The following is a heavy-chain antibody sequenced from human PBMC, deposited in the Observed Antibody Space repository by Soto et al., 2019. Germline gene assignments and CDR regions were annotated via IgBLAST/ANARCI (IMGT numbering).Heavy chain of an antibody. CDR3: AKGVYSTDYYGMDV. Sequence: ESGGGVVQPGRSLRLSCAASGFTFSSFGMHWVRQAPGKGLEWVALISYDGSNTYYADSVKGRFTISRDNSKNTLYVQMNSLRADDTAVYYCAKGVYSTDYYGMDVWGQGTTVTVSS. CDR1: GFTFSSFG. J-gene: IGHJ6*02. D-gene: IGHD6-13*01. CDR2: ISYDGSNT. V-gene: IGHV3-30*18.